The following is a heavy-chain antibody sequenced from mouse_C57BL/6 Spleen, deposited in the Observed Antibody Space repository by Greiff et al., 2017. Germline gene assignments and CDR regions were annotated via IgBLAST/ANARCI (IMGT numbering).Heavy chain of an antibody. J-gene: IGHJ2*01. CDR1: GYSFTGYY. V-gene: IGHV1-42*01. Sequence: VQLQQSGPELVKPGASVKISCKASGYSFTGYYMNWVKQSPEKSLEWIGEINPSTGGTTYNQKFKAKATLTVDKSSSTAYMQLKSLTSEDSAVYYCARRDYGSSYDYWGKGTTLTVSS. CDR3: ARRDYGSSYDY. D-gene: IGHD1-1*01. CDR2: INPSTGGT.